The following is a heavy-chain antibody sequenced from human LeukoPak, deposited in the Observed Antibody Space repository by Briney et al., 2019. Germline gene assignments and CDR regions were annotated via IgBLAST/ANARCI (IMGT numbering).Heavy chain of an antibody. CDR3: ARDLGGYPFFMDV. CDR2: IYYTGTT. Sequence: SETLSLTCTVSGGSISSYYWSWIRQPPGKGLEWIGYIYYTGTTNYNPSLKSRVTISVDTSKNQFSLKLGSVTAADTAVYFCARDLGGYPFFMDVWGRGTTVIVSS. CDR1: GGSISSYY. D-gene: IGHD2-15*01. V-gene: IGHV4-59*12. J-gene: IGHJ6*03.